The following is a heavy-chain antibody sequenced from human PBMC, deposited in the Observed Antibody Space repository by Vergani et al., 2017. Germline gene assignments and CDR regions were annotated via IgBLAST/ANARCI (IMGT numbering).Heavy chain of an antibody. CDR2: ISGSGGST. J-gene: IGHJ4*02. CDR3: AKYIGIVRAAYFDY. CDR1: GFPFSSSA. D-gene: IGHD1-26*01. Sequence: EVQLLESGGGLVQPGGSLRLSCAASGFPFSSSALSWVRQAPGTGLELVSGISGSGGSTAYADSVKGRFTLSRDNSKNTLYLQMNSLTAEDTAVYYCAKYIGIVRAAYFDYWGQGTLVTVSS. V-gene: IGHV3-23*01.